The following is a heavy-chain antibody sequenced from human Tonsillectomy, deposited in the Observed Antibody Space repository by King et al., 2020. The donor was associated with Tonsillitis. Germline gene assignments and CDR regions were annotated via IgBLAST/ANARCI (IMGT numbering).Heavy chain of an antibody. V-gene: IGHV3-64D*06. J-gene: IGHJ4*02. D-gene: IGHD4-17*01. CDR3: LKGSPYGDSIFDY. Sequence: VQLVESGGGLVQPGGSLRLSCSASGFIFSNYALHWVRQPPGKGLEYVSAISSNGGSTFYSYSVKGRFTISRDNSKNTLYLQMSSMRAEDTAVYYCLKGSPYGDSIFDYWGQGTLVTVSS. CDR1: GFIFSNYA. CDR2: ISSNGGST.